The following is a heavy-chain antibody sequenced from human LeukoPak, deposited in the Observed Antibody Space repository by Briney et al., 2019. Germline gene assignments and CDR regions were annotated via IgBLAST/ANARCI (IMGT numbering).Heavy chain of an antibody. CDR1: GFTFGDYA. Sequence: GGSLRLSCTASGFTFGDYAMSWVRQAPGKGLEWVSYISSSSSTIYYADSVKGRFTISRDNAKNSLYLQMSSLRVEDTAVYYCTRDPRHFDSCGQGTLVTVSS. J-gene: IGHJ5*01. D-gene: IGHD6-6*01. CDR3: TRDPRHFDS. CDR2: ISSSSSTI. V-gene: IGHV3-11*04.